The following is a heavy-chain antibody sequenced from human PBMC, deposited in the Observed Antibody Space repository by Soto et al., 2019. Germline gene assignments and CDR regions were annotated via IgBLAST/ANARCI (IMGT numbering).Heavy chain of an antibody. CDR1: GFIFSDYA. Sequence: PVGSLRLSCSASGFIFSDYAMHWVRLTPGKGLEFVSAISNNGGSTNDAPSVWGRFTISRDNSKNTVYLEMSSLRVEDTAVYYCVKDPSRGGWYGFCMHWGQGIVFTVSS. CDR2: ISNNGGST. D-gene: IGHD6-19*01. J-gene: IGHJ1*01. CDR3: VKDPSRGGWYGFCMH. V-gene: IGHV3-64D*06.